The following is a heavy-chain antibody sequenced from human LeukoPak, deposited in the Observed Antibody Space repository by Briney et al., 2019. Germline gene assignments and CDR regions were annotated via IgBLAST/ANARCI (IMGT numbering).Heavy chain of an antibody. CDR2: ISWNSGSI. Sequence: GGSLRLSCAASRFTFDDYAMHWVRQAPGKGLEWVSGISWNSGSIGYADSVRGRFTISRDNSKSTLSLQMNSLRAEDTAIYYCATYRQVLLPFESWGQGTLVTVSS. J-gene: IGHJ4*02. CDR3: ATYRQVLLPFES. V-gene: IGHV3-9*01. D-gene: IGHD2/OR15-2a*01. CDR1: RFTFDDYA.